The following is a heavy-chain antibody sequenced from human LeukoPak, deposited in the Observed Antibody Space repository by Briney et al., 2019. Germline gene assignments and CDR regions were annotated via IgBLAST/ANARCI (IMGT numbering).Heavy chain of an antibody. CDR3: AKGLYCSGGSCYGGYYYYMDV. V-gene: IGHV3-30*02. CDR2: IRYDGSDK. CDR1: GFTFSSYG. J-gene: IGHJ6*03. D-gene: IGHD2-15*01. Sequence: GGSLRLSCEASGFTFSSYGMHWVRQAPGKGLEWVAFIRYDGSDKYYADSVKGRFTISRDNSKNTLYLQMNSLRAEDTAVYYCAKGLYCSGGSCYGGYYYYMDVWGKGTTVTISS.